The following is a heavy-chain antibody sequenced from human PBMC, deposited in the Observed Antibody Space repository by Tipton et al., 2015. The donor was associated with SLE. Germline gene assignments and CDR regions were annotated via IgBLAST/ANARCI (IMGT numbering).Heavy chain of an antibody. CDR3: ARVGRGKRNYGLDV. J-gene: IGHJ6*02. V-gene: IGHV4-34*01. Sequence: TLSLTCAVYGGSFSGYYWSWIRQPPGKGLEWIGEINHSGGTNYNPSLKSRVTISVDTSKNQFSLKLGSVTAADTAVYYCARVGRGKRNYGLDVWGQGTTVTVSS. CDR1: GGSFSGYY. D-gene: IGHD1-26*01. CDR2: INHSGGT.